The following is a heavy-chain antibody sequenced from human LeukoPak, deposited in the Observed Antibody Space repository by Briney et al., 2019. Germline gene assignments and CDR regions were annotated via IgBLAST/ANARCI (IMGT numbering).Heavy chain of an antibody. V-gene: IGHV4-34*01. CDR1: GGSFSGYS. Sequence: PSETLSLTCAVYGGSFSGYSWNWIRQPPGKGLEWIGEINHSGGTNYNPSLKSRVTISVDTSKNKFSLKLSSVTAADTAVYYCARGRNTYYYDSSGYYWGQGTLVTVSS. J-gene: IGHJ4*02. D-gene: IGHD3-22*01. CDR3: ARGRNTYYYDSSGYY. CDR2: INHSGGT.